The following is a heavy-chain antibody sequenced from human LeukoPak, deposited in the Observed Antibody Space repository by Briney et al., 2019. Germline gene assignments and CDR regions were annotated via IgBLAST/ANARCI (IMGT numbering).Heavy chain of an antibody. V-gene: IGHV4-30-4*08. J-gene: IGHJ4*02. D-gene: IGHD3-3*01. CDR2: IYYSGIT. CDR3: ARDSVPNDFWSGYLDY. CDR1: GGSISSGDYY. Sequence: SQTLSLXCTVSGGSISSGDYYWSWSRQPPGKGLEWIGYIYYSGITYYNPSLKSRVTTSVDTSKNQFSLKLSSVTAADTAVYYCARDSVPNDFWSGYLDYWGQGTLVTVSS.